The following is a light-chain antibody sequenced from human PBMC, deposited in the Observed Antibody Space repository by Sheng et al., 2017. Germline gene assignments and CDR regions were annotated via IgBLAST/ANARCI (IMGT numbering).Light chain of an antibody. CDR1: QSISSW. Sequence: DIQMTQSPSTLSASVGDRVTITCRASQSISSWLAWYQQKPGKAPKVLIYKASSLESGVPSRFSGSGSGTEFTLTISSLQPEDFATYYCQQSYSTPKFGQGTKVEIK. V-gene: IGKV1-5*03. CDR2: KAS. CDR3: QQSYSTPK. J-gene: IGKJ1*01.